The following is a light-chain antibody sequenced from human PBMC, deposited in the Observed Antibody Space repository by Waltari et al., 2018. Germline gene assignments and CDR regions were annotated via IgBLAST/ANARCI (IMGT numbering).Light chain of an antibody. V-gene: IGLV1-47*01. CDR3: ATWDDSLSGSL. Sequence: QSVLTQPPSASGAPGQEIIISCSGRSSNIGDNYVTWFQQLPGPAPKLLIYRNEQRPSGVPDRFSGSKSGTSASLAISGLRPEDEANYYCATWDDSLSGSLFGGGTKLTVL. CDR1: SSNIGDNY. CDR2: RNE. J-gene: IGLJ2*01.